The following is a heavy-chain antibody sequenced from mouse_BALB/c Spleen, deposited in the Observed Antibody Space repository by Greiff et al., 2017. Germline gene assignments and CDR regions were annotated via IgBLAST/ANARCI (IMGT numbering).Heavy chain of an antibody. CDR1: GYTFTSYW. Sequence: VQLQQSGAELVKPGASVKLSCKASGYTFTSYWMHWVKQRPGQGLEWIGEINPSNGRTNYNEKFKSKATLTVDKSSSTAYMQLSSLTSEDSAVYYCARGDLNFDYWGQGTTLTVSS. V-gene: IGHV1S81*02. D-gene: IGHD3-3*01. CDR3: ARGDLNFDY. J-gene: IGHJ2*01. CDR2: INPSNGRT.